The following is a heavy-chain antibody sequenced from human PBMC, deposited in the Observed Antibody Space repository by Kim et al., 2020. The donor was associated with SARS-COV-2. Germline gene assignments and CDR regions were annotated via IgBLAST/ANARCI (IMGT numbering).Heavy chain of an antibody. J-gene: IGHJ4*02. Sequence: SYGQKFQGRVTMTRDTSTSTIYMELSSLRSEDTAVYYCARGLAAMAVDYWGQGTLVTVSS. D-gene: IGHD5-18*01. V-gene: IGHV1-46*01. CDR3: ARGLAAMAVDY.